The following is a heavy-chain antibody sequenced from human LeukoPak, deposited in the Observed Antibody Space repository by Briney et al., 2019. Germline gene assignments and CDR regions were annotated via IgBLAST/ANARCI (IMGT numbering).Heavy chain of an antibody. Sequence: GGSLRLSCAASGFTVSSNEMSWVRQAPGKGLEWVSSISGGSTYYADSRKGRFTISRDNSKNTLHLQMNSLRAEDTAVYYRKKDLGIAAAGTNWFDPWGQGTLVTVSS. D-gene: IGHD6-13*01. J-gene: IGHJ5*02. CDR2: ISGGST. CDR1: GFTVSSNE. CDR3: KKDLGIAAAGTNWFDP. V-gene: IGHV3-38-3*01.